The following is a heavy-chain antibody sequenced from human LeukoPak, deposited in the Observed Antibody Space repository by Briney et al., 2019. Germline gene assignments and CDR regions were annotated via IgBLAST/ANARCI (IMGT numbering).Heavy chain of an antibody. J-gene: IGHJ5*02. D-gene: IGHD2-2*01. CDR1: GFTFSSYS. Sequence: GGSLRLSCAASGFTFSSYSMNWVRQAPGKGLEWVSSISSSSSYIYYADSVKGRFTISRDNAKNSLYLQMNSLRAEDTAVYYCARDPSVVVPAVINWFDPWGQGTLVTVSS. CDR2: ISSSSSYI. CDR3: ARDPSVVVPAVINWFDP. V-gene: IGHV3-21*01.